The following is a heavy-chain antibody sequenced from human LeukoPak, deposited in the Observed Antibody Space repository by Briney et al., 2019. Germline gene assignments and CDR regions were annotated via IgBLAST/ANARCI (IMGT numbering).Heavy chain of an antibody. CDR2: IHYSGST. CDR1: GGSISSGCFY. D-gene: IGHD2-21*02. J-gene: IGHJ5*02. Sequence: SQTLSLTCTVSGGSISSGCFYWSWIRQHPGKGLEWIGYIHYSGSTYYNPSLKSRVTISVDTSKNQFSLKLRYVTAADTAVYYCARTYMTSARFDPWGQGTLVTVSS. CDR3: ARTYMTSARFDP. V-gene: IGHV4-31*03.